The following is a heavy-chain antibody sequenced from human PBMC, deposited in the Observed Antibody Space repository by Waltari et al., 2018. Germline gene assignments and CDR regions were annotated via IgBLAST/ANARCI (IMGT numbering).Heavy chain of an antibody. CDR2: IYYSGST. V-gene: IGHV4-39*07. D-gene: IGHD1-26*01. J-gene: IGHJ4*02. Sequence: QLQLQESGPGLVKPSETLSLTCTVSGGSISSSSYYWGWIRQPPGKGLEWIGSIYYSGSTYYTPSLKSRVTISVDTSKNQFSLKLSSVTAADTAVYYCARAGSGSYSYFDYWGQGTLVTVSS. CDR1: GGSISSSSYY. CDR3: ARAGSGSYSYFDY.